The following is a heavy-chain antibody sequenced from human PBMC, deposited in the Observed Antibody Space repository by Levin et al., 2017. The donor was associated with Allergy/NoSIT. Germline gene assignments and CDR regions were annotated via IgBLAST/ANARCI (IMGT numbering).Heavy chain of an antibody. D-gene: IGHD3-10*01. V-gene: IGHV3-15*01. CDR3: TTVAYGSGTVGY. CDR2: IKSKADGGTA. J-gene: IGHJ1*01. CDR1: GITFSDAW. Sequence: GGSLRLSCAVSGITFSDAWMSWVRQAPGKGLEWLGRIKSKADGGTADYAAPAKGRFTISRDDLENTLFLEMNSLEIEDTGVYFCTTVAYGSGTVGYWGQGTQVAVSS.